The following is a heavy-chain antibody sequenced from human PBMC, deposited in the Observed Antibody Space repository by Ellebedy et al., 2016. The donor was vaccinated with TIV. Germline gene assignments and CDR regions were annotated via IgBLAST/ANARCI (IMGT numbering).Heavy chain of an antibody. CDR1: GFTVSSNY. D-gene: IGHD6-13*01. Sequence: GESLKISCAASGFTVSSNYMSWVRQAPGKGLEWVSVIYSGGTTHYADSVKGRITISRDNSKITPYLQMNSLRAEDTAVYYCAKVWIAEQQLLIPRSHYNYYGMDVWGQGTTVTVSS. CDR2: IYSGGTT. CDR3: AKVWIAEQQLLIPRSHYNYYGMDV. J-gene: IGHJ6*02. V-gene: IGHV3-53*01.